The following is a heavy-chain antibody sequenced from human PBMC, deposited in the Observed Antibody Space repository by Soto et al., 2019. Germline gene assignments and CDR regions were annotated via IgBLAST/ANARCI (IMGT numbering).Heavy chain of an antibody. J-gene: IGHJ6*03. V-gene: IGHV3-21*01. D-gene: IGHD1-26*01. CDR2: VSNGGSYT. Sequence: EVQLVESGGGLVKPGESLRLACAGSGFSFRSYSFNWVRQAPGKGLEWVSSVSNGGSYTYYADSVKGRFTISRDNAENSAFLQMISLRVEDTAVYYCSRDWDHMDVWGKGTTVTVS. CDR3: SRDWDHMDV. CDR1: GFSFRSYS.